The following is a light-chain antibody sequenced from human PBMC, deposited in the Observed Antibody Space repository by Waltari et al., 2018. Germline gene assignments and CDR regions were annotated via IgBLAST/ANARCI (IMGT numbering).Light chain of an antibody. CDR2: EVS. V-gene: IGLV2-8*01. J-gene: IGLJ2*01. Sequence: QSALTQPPSASGSPGPSVTLSCTGTSSDVGGYNFVSWYQHHPGKAPRLIIYEVSERPSGVPDRFAGSKSGNTASLTVSGLQAEDEADYYCSSYVANNNPVFGGGTKLTVL. CDR1: SSDVGGYNF. CDR3: SSYVANNNPV.